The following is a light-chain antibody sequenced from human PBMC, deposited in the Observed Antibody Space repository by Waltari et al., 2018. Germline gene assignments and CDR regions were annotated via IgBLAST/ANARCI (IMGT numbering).Light chain of an antibody. Sequence: EIVLTQSPGTLSLSPGERASLSCRASQSLSNNYVAWYQNKPGQAPRLLIFDASRRATGIPDRFSGSGSGTDFTLTISSLEPEDFAVYYCQKYGSTPRPFGGGTKVEIK. CDR3: QKYGSTPRP. CDR2: DAS. V-gene: IGKV3-20*01. J-gene: IGKJ4*01. CDR1: QSLSNNY.